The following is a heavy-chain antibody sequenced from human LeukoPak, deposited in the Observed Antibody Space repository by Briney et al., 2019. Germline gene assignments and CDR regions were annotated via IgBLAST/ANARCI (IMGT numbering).Heavy chain of an antibody. CDR1: GLTFSNFA. CDR2: ISGSGGNT. V-gene: IGHV3-23*01. J-gene: IGHJ4*02. Sequence: GGSLRLSCAASGLTFSNFAMSWVRQAPGKGLEWVSTISGSGGNTYYTYSVKGRFTISRDNSKKTLFLQMNSLRAEDTAVYYCAKNFGVSTTSFDYWGQGTLVTVSS. D-gene: IGHD3-10*01. CDR3: AKNFGVSTTSFDY.